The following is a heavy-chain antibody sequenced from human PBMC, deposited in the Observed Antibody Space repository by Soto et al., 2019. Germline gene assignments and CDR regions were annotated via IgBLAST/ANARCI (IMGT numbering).Heavy chain of an antibody. D-gene: IGHD2-2*01. V-gene: IGHV4-59*01. CDR2: IYYSGST. CDR1: GGSISSYY. J-gene: IGHJ5*02. Sequence: PSETLSLTCTVSGGSISSYYWSWIRQPPGKGLEWIGYIYYSGSTNYNPSLKSRVTISVDTSKNQFSLKLSSVTAADTAVYYCARAGDIVVVPAADNWFDPWGQGTLVTVSS. CDR3: ARAGDIVVVPAADNWFDP.